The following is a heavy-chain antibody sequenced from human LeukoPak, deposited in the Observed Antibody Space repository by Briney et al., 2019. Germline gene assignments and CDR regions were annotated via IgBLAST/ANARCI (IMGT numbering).Heavy chain of an antibody. J-gene: IGHJ4*02. V-gene: IGHV1-18*01. CDR2: ISTYNGNT. D-gene: IGHD1-26*01. CDR1: GYTFASYG. Sequence: ASVKVSCKASGYTFASYGISWVRQAPGQGLEWMGWISTYNGNTNYAQKLQGRVTMTTDTSTSTAYMELRSLRSDDTAVYYCAREEGATSYFDYWGQGTLVTVSS. CDR3: AREEGATSYFDY.